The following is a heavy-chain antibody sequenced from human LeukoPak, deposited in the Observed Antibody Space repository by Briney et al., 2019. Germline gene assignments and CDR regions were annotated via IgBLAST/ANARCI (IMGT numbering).Heavy chain of an antibody. CDR3: ARGGPGAFDI. CDR2: INHSGST. CDR1: GGSFSGYY. Sequence: SETLSLTCAVYGGSFSGYYRSWIRQPPGKGLEWIGEINHSGSTNYNPSLKSRVTISVDTSKNQFSLKLSSVTTADTAVYYCARGGPGAFDIWGQGTMVTVSS. V-gene: IGHV4-34*01. J-gene: IGHJ3*02.